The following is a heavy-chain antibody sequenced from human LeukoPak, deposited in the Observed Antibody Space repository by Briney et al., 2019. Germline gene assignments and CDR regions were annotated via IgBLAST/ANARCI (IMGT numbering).Heavy chain of an antibody. V-gene: IGHV4-30-4*01. CDR1: GGSISSTDFY. CDR2: IFYSGST. Sequence: SQTLSLTCTVSGGSISSTDFYWSWIRQPPGKGLEWIGYIFYSGSTYYNPSLQSRVTISVNTSKNQFSLTLSSVTAADTAVYYCARYYSGSGSYLRVVDYWGQGNPGHRLL. CDR3: ARYYSGSGSYLRVVDY. D-gene: IGHD3-10*01. J-gene: IGHJ4*01.